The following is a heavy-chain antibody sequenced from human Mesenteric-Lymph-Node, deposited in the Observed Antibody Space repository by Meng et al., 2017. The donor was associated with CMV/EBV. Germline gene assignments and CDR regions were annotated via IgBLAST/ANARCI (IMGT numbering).Heavy chain of an antibody. CDR1: GFTVSSNY. D-gene: IGHD5-12*01. J-gene: IGHJ6*02. V-gene: IGHV3-66*02. CDR3: AGGWDYYYGMDV. Sequence: GESLKISCAASGFTVSSNYMSWVRQAPGKGLEWVSVIYSGGSTYYADSVKGRFTISRDNSKNTLYLQMNSLRAEDTAVYYCAGGWDYYYGMDVWGQGTTVTVSS. CDR2: IYSGGST.